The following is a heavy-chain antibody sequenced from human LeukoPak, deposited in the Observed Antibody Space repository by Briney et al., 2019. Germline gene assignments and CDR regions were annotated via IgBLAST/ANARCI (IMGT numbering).Heavy chain of an antibody. CDR1: GVSISSSNSY. D-gene: IGHD7-27*01. J-gene: IGHJ6*03. CDR2: IYYSGNT. V-gene: IGHV4-39*01. Sequence: PSETLSLTCTVSGVSISSSNSYWGWIRQPPGKGLEWIVSIYYSGNTYYNASLNSQVSISIYTSKNQFSLMLTSVNAADTAVYYCARAGLLGIEYYYYMDVWGKGTTVTVSS. CDR3: ARAGLLGIEYYYYMDV.